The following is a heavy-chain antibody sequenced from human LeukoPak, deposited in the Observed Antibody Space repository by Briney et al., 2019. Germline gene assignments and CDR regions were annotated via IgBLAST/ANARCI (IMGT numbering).Heavy chain of an antibody. J-gene: IGHJ4*02. CDR2: INPESGGT. Sequence: GASVKVSCKASGYTFTGYYMHWVRQAPGQGLEWMGWINPESGGTNYGQKFQGRVTMTRDTSISTAYMELTSLRSDDTAVYYCARLPVIVGAWSPIDYWGQGTRVTVSS. V-gene: IGHV1-2*02. D-gene: IGHD1-26*01. CDR1: GYTFTGYY. CDR3: ARLPVIVGAWSPIDY.